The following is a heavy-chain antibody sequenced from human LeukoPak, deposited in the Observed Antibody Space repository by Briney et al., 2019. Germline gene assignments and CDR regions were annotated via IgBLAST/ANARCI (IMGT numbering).Heavy chain of an antibody. V-gene: IGHV3-11*04. Sequence: GGSLRLSCAASGFTFSDYYMSWIRQAPGKGLEWVSYISSSGSTIYYADSVKGRFTISRDNSRDTLYLHMNSLRPEDTAVYYCARDFYTGMFDYWGQGTLVTVSS. CDR2: ISSSGSTI. J-gene: IGHJ4*02. D-gene: IGHD3-10*02. CDR3: ARDFYTGMFDY. CDR1: GFTFSDYY.